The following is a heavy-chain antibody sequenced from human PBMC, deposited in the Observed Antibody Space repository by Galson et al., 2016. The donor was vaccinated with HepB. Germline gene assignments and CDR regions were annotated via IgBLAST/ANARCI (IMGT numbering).Heavy chain of an antibody. D-gene: IGHD1-26*01. J-gene: IGHJ3*02. CDR1: GASSSSYY. CDR2: IYYSGKT. V-gene: IGHV4-59*04. Sequence: SETLSLTCTVSGASSSSYYWAWIRQPPGKGLEWIATIYYSGKTYNSPSLKSRVTISVDTSKNQFSMILTSVSAADTAVYYCANLQVGAITKSFEIWGQGTMVTVSS. CDR3: ANLQVGAITKSFEI.